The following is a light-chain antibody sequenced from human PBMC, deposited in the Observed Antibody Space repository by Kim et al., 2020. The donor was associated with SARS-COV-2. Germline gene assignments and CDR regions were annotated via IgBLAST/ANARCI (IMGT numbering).Light chain of an antibody. CDR1: TANVGPDSE. V-gene: IGLV1-40*01. CDR2: GTT. J-gene: IGLJ2*01. Sequence: VTISCNGSTANVGPDSEIYWYQRLPGTAPIVLIYGTTNRPSGVPGRFTGSKSGTSASLANTGLQAEDEAHYYCQSSGSSLSDRVVFGGGTQLTVL. CDR3: QSSGSSLSDRVV.